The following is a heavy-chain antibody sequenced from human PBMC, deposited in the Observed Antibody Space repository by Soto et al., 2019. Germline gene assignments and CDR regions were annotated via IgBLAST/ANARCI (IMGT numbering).Heavy chain of an antibody. D-gene: IGHD3-10*01. CDR1: GVSFNNNG. Sequence: QVQLVQSGAEVKKPGSSVKVSCKTSGVSFNNNGIGWVRQAPGHGLEWMGGVSTPFRTSNYARKFHGRISITAAASTGTDNMEMSSLTSEDTAQYYCARVLYYGSGSYSPYGMDVWGQGTTVTVSS. CDR2: VSTPFRTS. J-gene: IGHJ6*02. CDR3: ARVLYYGSGSYSPYGMDV. V-gene: IGHV1-69*01.